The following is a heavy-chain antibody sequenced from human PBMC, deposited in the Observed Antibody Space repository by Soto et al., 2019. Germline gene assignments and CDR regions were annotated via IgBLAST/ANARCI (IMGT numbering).Heavy chain of an antibody. V-gene: IGHV1-46*01. CDR1: GYTFTSYY. D-gene: IGHD3-22*01. J-gene: IGHJ4*01. CDR2: INPSGGST. Sequence: AAVKVSCKASGYTFTSYYMHWVRQAPGQGLEWTGIINPSGGSTSYAQKFQGRVTMTRDTSTSTVYMELSSLRSEDTAVYYCARNFPEVLSSGYLYYCDYWGQGTMVTVYS. CDR3: ARNFPEVLSSGYLYYCDY.